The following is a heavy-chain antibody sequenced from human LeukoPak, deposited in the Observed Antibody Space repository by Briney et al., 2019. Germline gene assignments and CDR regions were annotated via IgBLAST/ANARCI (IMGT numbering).Heavy chain of an antibody. Sequence: KTSETLYLTCTVSGGSISNYYWSWIRQPAGKGLEWIGRFYNSGSTNCNPSLKSRVTMSVDTSKNQFSLKLSSVTAADTAVYYCARVGDYALKDWGQGTLVTVSS. CDR1: GGSISNYY. CDR3: ARVGDYALKD. J-gene: IGHJ4*02. D-gene: IGHD3-16*01. V-gene: IGHV4-4*07. CDR2: FYNSGST.